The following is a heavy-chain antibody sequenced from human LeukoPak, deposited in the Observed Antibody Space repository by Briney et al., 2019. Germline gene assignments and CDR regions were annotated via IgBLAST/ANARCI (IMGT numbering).Heavy chain of an antibody. Sequence: GRSLRLSCGASGFTFSSYAMHWVRQAPGKGLEWVAVMSSDGSSRYYADSVKGRFTISRDNSKDTVYLQMNSLRAEDTAVYYCARDLDNWGQGTLVTVSS. CDR3: ARDLDN. CDR1: GFTFSSYA. V-gene: IGHV3-30-3*01. J-gene: IGHJ4*02. CDR2: MSSDGSSR.